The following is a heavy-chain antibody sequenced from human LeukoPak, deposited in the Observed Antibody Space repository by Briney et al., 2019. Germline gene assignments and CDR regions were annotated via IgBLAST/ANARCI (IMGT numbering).Heavy chain of an antibody. CDR1: GFIFGSYE. V-gene: IGHV3-48*03. CDR3: ARDLVYGSGSCGH. J-gene: IGHJ4*02. D-gene: IGHD3-10*01. CDR2: ISSSGTTI. Sequence: GGSLRLSCVASGFIFGSYEMNWVRQAPGKGLEWVSYISSSGTTIYYADSVKGRFTISRDNAKKSLYLQMNSLRAEDTAVYYCARDLVYGSGSCGHWGQGTLVTVSS.